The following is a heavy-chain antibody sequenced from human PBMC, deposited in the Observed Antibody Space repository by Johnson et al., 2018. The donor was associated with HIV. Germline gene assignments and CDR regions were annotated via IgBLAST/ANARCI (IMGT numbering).Heavy chain of an antibody. D-gene: IGHD2-2*01. J-gene: IGHJ3*02. Sequence: QVQLVESGGGLVKPGGSLRLSCAASGFTFSDYYMSWIRQAPGKGLEWVAVISYDGSNKYYADSVKGRFTISRDNSKNTLYLQMNSLRAEDTAVYYCARDRGSMPAVAFDIWGQGTMVTVSS. CDR2: ISYDGSNK. CDR1: GFTFSDYY. V-gene: IGHV3-30-3*01. CDR3: ARDRGSMPAVAFDI.